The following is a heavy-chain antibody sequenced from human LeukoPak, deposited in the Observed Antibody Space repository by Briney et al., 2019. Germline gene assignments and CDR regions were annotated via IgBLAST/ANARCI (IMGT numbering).Heavy chain of an antibody. CDR3: ARGQYCSSTSCYTRQFDP. D-gene: IGHD2-2*02. CDR2: INAGNGNT. Sequence: ASVKVSCKASGYTFTSYAMHWVRQAPGRRLEWMGWINAGNGNTKYSQKFQGRVTITRDTSASTAYMELSSLRSEDTAVYYCARGQYCSSTSCYTRQFDPWGQGTLVTVSS. J-gene: IGHJ5*02. CDR1: GYTFTSYA. V-gene: IGHV1-3*01.